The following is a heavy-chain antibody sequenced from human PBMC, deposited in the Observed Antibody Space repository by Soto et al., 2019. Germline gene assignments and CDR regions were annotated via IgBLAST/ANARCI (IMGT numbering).Heavy chain of an antibody. V-gene: IGHV3-21*01. D-gene: IGHD3-10*01. J-gene: IGHJ5*02. CDR1: GFTFSSYS. CDR3: ARDMVRGVIIGWFDP. CDR2: ISSSSSYI. Sequence: EVQLVESGGGLVKPGGSLRLSCAASGFTFSSYSMNWVRQAPGKGLEWVSSISSSSSYIYYADSVKGRFTISRDNAKTSLYLQMNSLRAEGTVVYYCARDMVRGVIIGWFDPWGQGTLVTVSS.